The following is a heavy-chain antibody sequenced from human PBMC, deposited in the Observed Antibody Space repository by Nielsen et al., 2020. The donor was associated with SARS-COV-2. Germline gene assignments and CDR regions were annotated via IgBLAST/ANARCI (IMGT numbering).Heavy chain of an antibody. D-gene: IGHD3-10*01. V-gene: IGHV1-69*13. J-gene: IGHJ6*02. CDR2: IIPIFGTA. CDR1: GGTFSSYA. Sequence: SVKVSCKASGGTFSSYAISWVRQAPGQGLEWMGGIIPIFGTANYAQKFQGRVTITADESTSTAYMELSSLRSEDTAVYYCATSMVRGVIVPYYYYYGMDVWGQGTTVTSP. CDR3: ATSMVRGVIVPYYYYYGMDV.